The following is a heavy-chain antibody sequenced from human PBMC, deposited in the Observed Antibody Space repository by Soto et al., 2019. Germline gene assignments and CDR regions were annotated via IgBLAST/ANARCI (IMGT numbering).Heavy chain of an antibody. CDR3: TAARYYYDSSGYPIYYYGMDV. CDR2: IKSKTDGGTT. J-gene: IGHJ6*02. Sequence: GGSLRLSCAASGFTFSNAWMSWVRQAPGKGLESVGRIKSKTDGGTTDYAAPVKGRFTISRDDSKNTLYLQMNSLKTEDTAVYYCTAARYYYDSSGYPIYYYGMDVWGQGTTVTVSS. D-gene: IGHD3-22*01. CDR1: GFTFSNAW. V-gene: IGHV3-15*01.